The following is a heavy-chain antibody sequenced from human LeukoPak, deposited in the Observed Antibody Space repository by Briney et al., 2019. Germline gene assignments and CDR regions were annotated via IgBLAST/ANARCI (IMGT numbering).Heavy chain of an antibody. J-gene: IGHJ3*02. CDR1: GGSISSSSYH. Sequence: SETLSLTCTVSGGSISSSSYHWGWIRQPPGKKLEWIGSIYYGGSTYYNPSLKSRVTISVDTSQNQFSLKLSSVTAADTAVYYCARPGYSSSWYEAFDIWGQGTMVTVSS. CDR2: IYYGGST. V-gene: IGHV4-39*01. D-gene: IGHD6-13*01. CDR3: ARPGYSSSWYEAFDI.